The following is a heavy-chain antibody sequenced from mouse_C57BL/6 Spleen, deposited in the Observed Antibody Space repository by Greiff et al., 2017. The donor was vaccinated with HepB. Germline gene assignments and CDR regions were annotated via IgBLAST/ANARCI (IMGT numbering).Heavy chain of an antibody. J-gene: IGHJ2*01. CDR2: INPSTGGT. V-gene: IGHV1-42*01. D-gene: IGHD1-1*01. Sequence: VQLQQSGPELVKPGASVKISCKASGYSFTGYYMNWVKQSPEKSLEWIGEINPSTGGTNYNQQFKAKATLTVDKSSSTAYMQLKSLTSEDSAVYYCARSSGSSPFFDYWGQGTTLTVSS. CDR3: ARSSGSSPFFDY. CDR1: GYSFTGYY.